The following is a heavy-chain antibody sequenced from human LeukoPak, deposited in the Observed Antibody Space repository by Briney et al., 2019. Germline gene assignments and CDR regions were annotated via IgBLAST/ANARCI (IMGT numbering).Heavy chain of an antibody. Sequence: GGSLRLSCAASGFTFSSYGMHWVGQAPGKGVEGVAVIWYDGSNKYYADSVKGRFTISTDNSKNTLYQQMTSLRAEDTAVYYCARGAGGYSYGADYWGQGTLVTVSS. CDR3: ARGAGGYSYGADY. V-gene: IGHV3-33*01. CDR1: GFTFSSYG. J-gene: IGHJ4*02. CDR2: IWYDGSNK. D-gene: IGHD5-18*01.